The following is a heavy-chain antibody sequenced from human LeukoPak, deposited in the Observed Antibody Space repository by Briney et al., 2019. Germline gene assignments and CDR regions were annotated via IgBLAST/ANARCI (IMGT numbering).Heavy chain of an antibody. D-gene: IGHD3-10*01. CDR3: ARGPPSYYYGSGLNWFDP. CDR2: IYYSGST. V-gene: IGHV4-31*03. Sequence: PSETLSLTCTVSGGSISSGGYYWSWIRQHPGKGLEWIGYIYYSGSTYYNPSLKSRVTISVDTSKNQFSLKLSSVTAADTAVYYCARGPPSYYYGSGLNWFDPWGQGTLVTVSS. CDR1: GGSISSGGYY. J-gene: IGHJ5*02.